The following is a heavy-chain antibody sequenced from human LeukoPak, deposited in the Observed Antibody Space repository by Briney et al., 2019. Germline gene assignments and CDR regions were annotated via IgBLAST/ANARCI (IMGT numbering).Heavy chain of an antibody. Sequence: GGSLRLSCAASGFTFSSYAMHWVRQAPGKGLEWVAVISYDGSNKYYADSVKGRFTISRDNSKNTLYLQMNSVRAEDTAVYYCATPQGEAIDIWGQGTMVTVSS. CDR2: ISYDGSNK. V-gene: IGHV3-30*04. J-gene: IGHJ3*02. CDR1: GFTFSSYA. CDR3: ATPQGEAIDI.